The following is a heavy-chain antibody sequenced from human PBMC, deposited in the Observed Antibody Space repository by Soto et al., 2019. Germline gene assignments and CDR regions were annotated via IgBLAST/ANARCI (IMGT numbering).Heavy chain of an antibody. Sequence: QVQLQQWGAGLLKPSETLSLTCAVYGGSFSGYYWSWIRQPPGKGLEWFGEINHSGSTNYNPSLKSRVTISVDTSKNQFSLKLSSVTAADTAVYYCAGGYCSGGSCYSGYFQHWGQGTLVTVSS. CDR3: AGGYCSGGSCYSGYFQH. J-gene: IGHJ1*01. CDR2: INHSGST. CDR1: GGSFSGYY. D-gene: IGHD2-15*01. V-gene: IGHV4-34*01.